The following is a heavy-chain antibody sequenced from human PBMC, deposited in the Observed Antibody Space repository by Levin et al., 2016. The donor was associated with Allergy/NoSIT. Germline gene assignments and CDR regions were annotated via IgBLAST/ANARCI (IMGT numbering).Heavy chain of an antibody. J-gene: IGHJ4*02. CDR3: VSSSILYGDND. V-gene: IGHV3-7*01. CDR1: GFPFSSYW. CDR2: IKQDGSEE. Sequence: GESLKISCAASGFPFSSYWMTWVRQAPGKGLEWVGNIKQDGSEEYYVASVRGRFTMSRDNAGNSLYLQMNSLRADDTAIYYCVSSSILYGDNDWGQGTLVTVSS. D-gene: IGHD2-8*01.